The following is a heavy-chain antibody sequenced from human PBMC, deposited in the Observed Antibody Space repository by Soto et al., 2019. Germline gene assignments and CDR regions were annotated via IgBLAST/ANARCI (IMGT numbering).Heavy chain of an antibody. J-gene: IGHJ6*03. Sequence: QVQLVESGGGEVQPGRSLTLSCAASGFTFSPYGMHWVRQTPGKGLGWVAVISYDGTNKFYSDSVKGRFTISRDNFKNTLTLQMNSLRADDTAVYSCAKDLQSYGDYDYYCY. CDR2: ISYDGTNK. V-gene: IGHV3-30*18. CDR1: GFTFSPYG. D-gene: IGHD2-21*02. CDR3: AKDLQSYGDYDYYCY.